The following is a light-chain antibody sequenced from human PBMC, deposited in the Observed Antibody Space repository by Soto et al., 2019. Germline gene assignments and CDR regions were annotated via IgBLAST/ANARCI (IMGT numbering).Light chain of an antibody. CDR3: QQYNSYPWT. V-gene: IGKV1-5*03. CDR2: KAS. Sequence: DIQMTQSPFTLSASVGDRVTITCRASQSISSWLAWYQQKPGKAPKLLIYKASTLESGVPSNFSGSGSGTEFTLTISSLQPEDFATYYCQQYNSYPWTFGQGTIVDIK. CDR1: QSISSW. J-gene: IGKJ1*01.